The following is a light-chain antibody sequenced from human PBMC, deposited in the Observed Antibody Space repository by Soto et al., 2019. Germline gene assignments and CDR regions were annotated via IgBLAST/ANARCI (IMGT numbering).Light chain of an antibody. Sequence: QSVLTQPPSASGTPGQRATISCCGSNSNIGSDIVNCYQLLPGAAPEVLINTTNQRPSGVPERFSGSKSGTSASLAISGLQSEDEANSSCETLDGGLSGPFVFGTGTKVTVL. CDR3: ETLDGGLSGPFV. V-gene: IGLV1-44*01. CDR2: TTN. J-gene: IGLJ1*01. CDR1: NSNIGSDI.